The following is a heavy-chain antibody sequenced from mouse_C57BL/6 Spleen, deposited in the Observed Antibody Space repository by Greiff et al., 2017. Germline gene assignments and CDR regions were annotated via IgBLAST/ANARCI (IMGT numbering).Heavy chain of an antibody. CDR1: GYAFSSYW. J-gene: IGHJ1*03. Sequence: VQLVESGAELVKPGASVKISCKASGYAFSSYWMNWVKQRPGKGLEWIGQIYPGDGDTNYNGKFKGKATLTADKSSSTAYMQLSSLTSEDSAVYFCARSTTVVTSSYWYFDVWGTGTTVTVSS. CDR2: IYPGDGDT. D-gene: IGHD1-1*01. V-gene: IGHV1-80*01. CDR3: ARSTTVVTSSYWYFDV.